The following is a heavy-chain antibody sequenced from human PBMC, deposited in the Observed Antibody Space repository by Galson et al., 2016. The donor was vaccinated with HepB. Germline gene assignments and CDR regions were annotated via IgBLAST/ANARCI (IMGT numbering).Heavy chain of an antibody. CDR1: SGSFSGYY. CDR2: INRSGSP. CDR3: ARGSRSGNYVGWGHWFDP. V-gene: IGHV4-34*01. D-gene: IGHD1-26*01. Sequence: SETLSLTCAVSSGSFSGYYWSWIRQPPGKGLEWIGEINRSGSPNYNPSLMSRVPISVDTSKNHFSLKLTSVTAADTAVYYCARGSRSGNYVGWGHWFDPWGQGALVTVSS. J-gene: IGHJ5*02.